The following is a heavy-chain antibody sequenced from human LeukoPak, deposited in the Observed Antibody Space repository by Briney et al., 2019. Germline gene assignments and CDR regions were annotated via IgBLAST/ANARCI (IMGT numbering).Heavy chain of an antibody. CDR1: GGTFSSYA. V-gene: IGHV1-69*13. J-gene: IGHJ4*02. Sequence: GASVKVSCKASGGTFSSYAISWVRQAPGQGLEWMGGIIPIHGTAKYAQKFQGRVTITADESTSTAYMELSSLRSEDTAVYYCARLGALYYNDYWGQGTLVTVSS. D-gene: IGHD3-10*01. CDR3: ARLGALYYNDY. CDR2: IIPIHGTA.